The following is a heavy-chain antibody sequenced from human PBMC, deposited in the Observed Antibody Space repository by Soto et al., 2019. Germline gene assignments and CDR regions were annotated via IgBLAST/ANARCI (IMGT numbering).Heavy chain of an antibody. V-gene: IGHV1-18*01. CDR3: ARDCSGGSCYSYAFDI. D-gene: IGHD2-15*01. CDR2: ISAYNGNT. Sequence: VASVKVSCKASGYTFTSYGISWVRQAPGQGLEWMGWISAYNGNTNYAQKLQGRVTMTTDTSTSTAYMELRSLRSDDTAVYYCARDCSGGSCYSYAFDIRGQGTMVTVSS. J-gene: IGHJ3*02. CDR1: GYTFTSYG.